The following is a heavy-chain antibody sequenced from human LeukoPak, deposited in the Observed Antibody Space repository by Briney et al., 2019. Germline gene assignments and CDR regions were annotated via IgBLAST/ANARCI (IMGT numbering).Heavy chain of an antibody. J-gene: IGHJ3*02. CDR3: ARVSRYCSSTSCTSDAFDI. D-gene: IGHD2-2*01. Sequence: SETLSLTCTVSGGPISSSSYYWGWIRQPPGKGLEWIGSIYYSGSTYYNPSLKSRVTISVDTSKNQFSLKLSSVTAADTAVYYCARVSRYCSSTSCTSDAFDIWGQGTMVTVSS. V-gene: IGHV4-39*07. CDR1: GGPISSSSYY. CDR2: IYYSGST.